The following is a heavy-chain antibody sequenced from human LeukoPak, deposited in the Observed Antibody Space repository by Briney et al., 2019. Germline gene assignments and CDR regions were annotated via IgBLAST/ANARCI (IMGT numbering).Heavy chain of an antibody. CDR1: GYTSTSNG. Sequence: GASVKVSCKASGYTSTSNGFSWVRQAPGQGLEWMGWISTYYGNTNYAQKLQDRVTMTTDTSSSTAYMELTSLRSDDTAVYYCARVYSTNYYGSGDRPFLFDYWGQGTVVTVSS. J-gene: IGHJ4*02. CDR3: ARVYSTNYYGSGDRPFLFDY. CDR2: ISTYYGNT. V-gene: IGHV1-18*01. D-gene: IGHD3-10*01.